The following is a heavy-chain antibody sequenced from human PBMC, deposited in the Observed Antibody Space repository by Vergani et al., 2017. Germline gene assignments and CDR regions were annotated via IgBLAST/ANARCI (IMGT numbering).Heavy chain of an antibody. D-gene: IGHD3-22*01. Sequence: QVQLVQSGAEVKKPGSSVKVSCKASGCTFSSYAISWVRQAPGQGLEWMGGIIPIFGTANYAQKFQGRVTITADESTSTAYMELSSLRSEDTAVYYCARAGTYYYDSSRGYYFDYWGQGTLVTVSS. CDR2: IIPIFGTA. J-gene: IGHJ4*02. CDR3: ARAGTYYYDSSRGYYFDY. V-gene: IGHV1-69*01. CDR1: GCTFSSYA.